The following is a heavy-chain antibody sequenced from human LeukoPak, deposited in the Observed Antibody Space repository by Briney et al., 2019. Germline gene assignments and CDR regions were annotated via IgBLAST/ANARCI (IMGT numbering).Heavy chain of an antibody. CDR3: ARDRDHRAAAPHYFDY. D-gene: IGHD6-25*01. CDR2: ISSSSSYT. J-gene: IGHJ4*02. CDR1: GXTFSSYG. Sequence: PGRSLRLSCAASGXTFSSYGMHWVRQAPGKGLEWVSYISSSSSYTNYADSVKGRFTISRDNAKNSLYLQMNSLRAEDTAVYYCARDRDHRAAAPHYFDYWGQGTLVTVSS. V-gene: IGHV3-21*05.